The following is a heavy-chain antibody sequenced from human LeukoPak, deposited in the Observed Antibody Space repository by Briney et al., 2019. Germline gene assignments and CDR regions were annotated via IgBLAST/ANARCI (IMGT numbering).Heavy chain of an antibody. Sequence: GGSLRLSCAASGFTFSSYGMYWVRQAPGKRLEWVALIPHDGGNKQYGDSAKGRFTVSRENSKNTVDLNMDSLTVDDTAIYYCAREAYSSGRAGTFDIWGQGTMVTVSS. CDR3: AREAYSSGRAGTFDI. D-gene: IGHD6-19*01. V-gene: IGHV3-30*03. CDR1: GFTFSSYG. CDR2: IPHDGGNK. J-gene: IGHJ3*02.